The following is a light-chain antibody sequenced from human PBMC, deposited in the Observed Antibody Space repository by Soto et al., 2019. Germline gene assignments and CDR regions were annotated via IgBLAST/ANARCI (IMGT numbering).Light chain of an antibody. Sequence: QSVLTQPASVSGSPGQSITFSCSGTSSDVGSYNLVSWYQQLPGKAPKLIIYEVNERPSGISDRFSGSKSGNTASLTISGLQGEDEADYYCCSYVGSSILMFGGGTKLTVL. V-gene: IGLV2-23*02. CDR1: SSDVGSYNL. J-gene: IGLJ3*02. CDR2: EVN. CDR3: CSYVGSSILM.